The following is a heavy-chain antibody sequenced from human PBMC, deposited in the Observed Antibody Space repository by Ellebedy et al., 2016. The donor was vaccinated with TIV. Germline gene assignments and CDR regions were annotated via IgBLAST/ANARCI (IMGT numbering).Heavy chain of an antibody. CDR1: GYSFTSYW. V-gene: IGHV5-51*01. J-gene: IGHJ4*02. D-gene: IGHD2-2*01. CDR2: IYPGDSDT. Sequence: ASVKVSCKGSGYSFTSYWIGWVRQMPGKGLEWMGIIYPGDSDTRYSPSFQGQVTISADKSISTAYLQWSSLKASDTAMYYCARQDCSSTSCYGGLDYWGQGTLVTVSS. CDR3: ARQDCSSTSCYGGLDY.